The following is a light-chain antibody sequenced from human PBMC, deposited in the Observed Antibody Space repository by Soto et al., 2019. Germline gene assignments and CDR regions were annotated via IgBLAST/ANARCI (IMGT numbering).Light chain of an antibody. CDR1: SSNIGSNF. J-gene: IGLJ2*01. CDR3: AAWDDSLSGVV. Sequence: QSVLTQPPSASGTPGQRVTISCSGSSSNIGSNFVYWYQQISGTAPKLLIYRNNQRPSGVPDRFSGSKSGTSASLAISGLRSEDEADYYCAAWDDSLSGVVFGGGTKLTVL. V-gene: IGLV1-47*01. CDR2: RNN.